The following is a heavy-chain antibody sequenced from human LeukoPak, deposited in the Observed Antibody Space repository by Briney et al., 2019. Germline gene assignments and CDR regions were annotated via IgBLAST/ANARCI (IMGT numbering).Heavy chain of an antibody. CDR2: ITSSSSHI. V-gene: IGHV3-21*01. CDR1: GFTFSSYN. Sequence: GGSLRLSCAASGFTFSSYNMNWVRQAPGKGPEWVSSITSSSSHIYYADSVKGRFTISRDNAKNSLYLQIDSLRAEDTAVYYCARDPYSGSYVDYYYYYYMDVWGKGTTVTISS. CDR3: ARDPYSGSYVDYYYYYYMDV. D-gene: IGHD6-13*01. J-gene: IGHJ6*03.